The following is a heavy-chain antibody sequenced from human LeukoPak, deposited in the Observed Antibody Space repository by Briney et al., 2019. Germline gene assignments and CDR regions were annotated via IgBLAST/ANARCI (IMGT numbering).Heavy chain of an antibody. J-gene: IGHJ5*02. CDR2: IYTSGST. CDR3: ARQHYDFWSGNLNWFDP. CDR1: GGSISSGSYY. V-gene: IGHV4-61*02. Sequence: SETLSLTCTVSGGSISSGSYYWSWIRQPAGKGLEWIGCIYTSGSTNYNPSLKSRVTISVDTSKNQFSLKLSSVTAADTAVYYCARQHYDFWSGNLNWFDPWGQGTLVTVSS. D-gene: IGHD3-3*01.